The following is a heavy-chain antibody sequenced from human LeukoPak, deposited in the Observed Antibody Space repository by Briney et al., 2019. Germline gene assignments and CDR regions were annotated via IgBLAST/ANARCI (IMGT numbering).Heavy chain of an antibody. Sequence: PGGSLRLSCAASGFTFSSYAMSWVRQAPGKGLEWVSVIYSGGSTYYADSVKGRFTISRHNSKNTLYLQMNSLRAEDTAVYYCATSTTVAPHGYWGQGTLVTVSS. CDR3: ATSTTVAPHGY. V-gene: IGHV3-53*04. J-gene: IGHJ4*02. D-gene: IGHD2-2*01. CDR2: IYSGGST. CDR1: GFTFSSYA.